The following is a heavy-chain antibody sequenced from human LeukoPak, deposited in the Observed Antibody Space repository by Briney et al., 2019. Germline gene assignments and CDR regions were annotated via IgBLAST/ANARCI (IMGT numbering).Heavy chain of an antibody. D-gene: IGHD6-13*01. CDR3: ARRSIAGVAETIDY. J-gene: IGHJ4*02. CDR1: GGSFSGYY. CDR2: INHSGST. Sequence: SETLSLTCAVYGGSFSGYYWSWIRQPPGKGLEWIGEINHSGSTNYNPSLKSQVTISVDTSKNQFSLKLSSVTAADTAVYYCARRSIAGVAETIDYWGQGTLVTVSS. V-gene: IGHV4-34*01.